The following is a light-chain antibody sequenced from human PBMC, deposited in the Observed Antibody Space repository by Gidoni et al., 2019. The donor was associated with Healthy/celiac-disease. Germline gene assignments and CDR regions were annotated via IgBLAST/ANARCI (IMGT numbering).Light chain of an antibody. J-gene: IGKJ2*04. CDR1: QNIISSY. Sequence: DIQMTKSPSSLSASVGDRVTITCRASQNIISSYLNWYQQKPGNAPKLLIYAASSLQSGVPSRFSGSGSGTDFTLTISSLQPEDFATYYCQQSYSNPRSFGQGTKLEIK. V-gene: IGKV1-39*01. CDR3: QQSYSNPRS. CDR2: AAS.